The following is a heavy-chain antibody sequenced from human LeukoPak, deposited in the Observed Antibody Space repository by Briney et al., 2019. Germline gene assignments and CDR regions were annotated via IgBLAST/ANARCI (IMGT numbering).Heavy chain of an antibody. CDR2: VSYTGRT. J-gene: IGHJ6*03. CDR1: GGSLSGHY. Sequence: SETLSLTCTVSGGSLSGHYWSWIRQPPGKRLEWIGYVSYTGRTKYNPSLQSRVTISIDTSKSQFSLKLTSVTSADTAVYYCARNQLWPDHYYYMDVWGKGTTVTVSS. D-gene: IGHD5-18*01. V-gene: IGHV4-59*11. CDR3: ARNQLWPDHYYYMDV.